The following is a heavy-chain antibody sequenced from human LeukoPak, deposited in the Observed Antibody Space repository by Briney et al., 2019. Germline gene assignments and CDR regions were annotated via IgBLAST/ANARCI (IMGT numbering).Heavy chain of an antibody. V-gene: IGHV3-48*01. D-gene: IGHD3-9*01. J-gene: IGHJ4*02. CDR1: GFTFSSYS. CDR3: ASAVRSFDWLPNTFFDS. Sequence: GGSLRLSCAASGFTFSSYSMIWVRQAPGKGLEWVSYISSSSSTIYYADSVRGRFTISRDNAKNSLYLQMNSLRAEDTAVYYCASAVRSFDWLPNTFFDSWGQGTLVTVSS. CDR2: ISSSSSTI.